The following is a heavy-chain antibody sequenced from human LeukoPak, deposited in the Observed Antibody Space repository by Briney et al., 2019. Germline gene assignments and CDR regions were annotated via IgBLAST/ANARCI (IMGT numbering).Heavy chain of an antibody. J-gene: IGHJ4*02. D-gene: IGHD2-15*01. Sequence: SQTLSLTCAISGDSVSSNSAAWNWIRQSPSRGLEWLGRTYYRSKWYNDYAVSVKSRMTINPDTSKNQFSLQLNSVTPEDTAVYYCAREKIMEDCSGGSCYSGFDYWGQGTLVTVSS. CDR3: AREKIMEDCSGGSCYSGFDY. V-gene: IGHV6-1*01. CDR1: GDSVSSNSAA. CDR2: TYYRSKWYN.